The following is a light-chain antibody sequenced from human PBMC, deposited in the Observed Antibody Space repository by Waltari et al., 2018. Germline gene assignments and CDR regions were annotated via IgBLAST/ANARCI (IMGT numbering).Light chain of an antibody. CDR1: SLRTYY. Sequence: SSELSQDPAVSVALGQTVRITCQGDSLRTYYASWSRQKPVQSPVLLIYGKNNRPSGIPDRFSASSSGNTASLTITGARAEDEADYYCNTRDMSGDVVFGGGTKLTVL. CDR3: NTRDMSGDVV. V-gene: IGLV3-19*01. J-gene: IGLJ2*01. CDR2: GKN.